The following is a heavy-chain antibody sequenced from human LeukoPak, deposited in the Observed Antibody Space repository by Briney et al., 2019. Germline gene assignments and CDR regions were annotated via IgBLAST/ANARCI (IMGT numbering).Heavy chain of an antibody. CDR3: ARDDGKAYFDY. Sequence: GRSLRLSCAASGFTFSTYTIHWVRRAPGKGLEWVAVIWYDGSNKYYADSVKGRFTISRDNSKNMLYLQMNSLRAEDTAVYYCARDDGKAYFDYWGQGTLVPSPQ. V-gene: IGHV3-33*08. CDR1: GFTFSTYT. D-gene: IGHD1-26*01. J-gene: IGHJ4*02. CDR2: IWYDGSNK.